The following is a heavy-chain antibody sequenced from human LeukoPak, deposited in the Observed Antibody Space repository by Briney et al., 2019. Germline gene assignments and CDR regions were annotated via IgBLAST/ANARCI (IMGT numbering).Heavy chain of an antibody. J-gene: IGHJ2*01. CDR2: INHSGST. D-gene: IGHD3-22*01. CDR3: ARFQPRYDSSGYTPTYWYLDL. Sequence: SETLSLTCAVYGGSFSGYYWSWLRQPPGKGLEWIGEINHSGSTNYNPSLKSRVTISVDTSKNQFSLKLSSVTAADTAVYYCARFQPRYDSSGYTPTYWYLDLWGRGTLVTVSS. CDR1: GGSFSGYY. V-gene: IGHV4-34*01.